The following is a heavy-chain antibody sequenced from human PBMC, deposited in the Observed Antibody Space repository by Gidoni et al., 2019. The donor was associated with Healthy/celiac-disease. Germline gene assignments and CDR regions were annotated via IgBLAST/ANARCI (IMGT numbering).Heavy chain of an antibody. CDR3: ARDDDYGDYAGY. CDR2: IKQDGSKK. D-gene: IGHD4-17*01. J-gene: IGHJ4*02. Sequence: EVQLVESGGGLVQPGGSVRPACAAFGFTFSSYWMSWFRQAPGKGLEWVSNIKQDGSKKYYVDSVEARFTISRDNAKNSLYLQMNSLRAEDTAVYYCARDDDYGDYAGYWGQGTLVTVSS. V-gene: IGHV3-7*01. CDR1: GFTFSSYW.